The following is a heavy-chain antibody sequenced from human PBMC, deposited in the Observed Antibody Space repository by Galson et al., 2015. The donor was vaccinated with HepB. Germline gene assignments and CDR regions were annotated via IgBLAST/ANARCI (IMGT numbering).Heavy chain of an antibody. CDR2: IWYDGSNK. CDR3: ARGRRTWMATIQPSFDY. D-gene: IGHD5-24*01. V-gene: IGHV3-33*01. J-gene: IGHJ4*02. Sequence: SLRLSCAASGFTFSSYGMHWVRQAPGKGLEWVAVIWYDGSNKYYADSVKGRFTISRDNSKNTLYLQMNSLRAEDTAVYYCARGRRTWMATIQPSFDYWGQGTLVTVSS. CDR1: GFTFSSYG.